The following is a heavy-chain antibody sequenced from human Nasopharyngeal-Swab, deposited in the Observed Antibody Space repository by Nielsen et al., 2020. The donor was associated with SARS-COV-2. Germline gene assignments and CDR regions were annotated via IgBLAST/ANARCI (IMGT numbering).Heavy chain of an antibody. CDR3: ARDGLDYDFWSAYFMDV. V-gene: IGHV3-21*01. D-gene: IGHD3-3*01. J-gene: IGHJ6*02. Sequence: GGSLRLSCEASGFTFSTYTMNWVRQAPGKGLEWVSSITSYSTYMYYADSVKGRFTISRDNAKNSLYLQMNSLGAEDTAVYYCARDGLDYDFWSAYFMDVWGQGTTVTVSS. CDR2: ITSYSTYM. CDR1: GFTFSTYT.